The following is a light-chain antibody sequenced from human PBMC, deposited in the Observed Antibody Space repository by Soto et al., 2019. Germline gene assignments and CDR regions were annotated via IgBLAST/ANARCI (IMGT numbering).Light chain of an antibody. J-gene: IGKJ2*01. V-gene: IGKV3-11*01. CDR3: QQRSNWPGGMYT. CDR1: QSVSSY. CDR2: DAS. Sequence: EIVLTQSPATLSLSPGERATLSCRASQSVSSYLAWYQQKPGQAPRLLIYDASNRATGIPARFSGSGSGTDFTLTISSLEPEDVAVYYCQQRSNWPGGMYTFGQGTKLEIK.